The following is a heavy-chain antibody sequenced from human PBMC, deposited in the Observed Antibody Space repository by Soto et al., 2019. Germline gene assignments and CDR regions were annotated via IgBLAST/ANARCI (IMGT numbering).Heavy chain of an antibody. CDR1: RGSIYSSSYY. Sequence: SETLSLTCTVSRGSIYSSSYYWSWIRQHPGKGLEWIGYIYSSGSTYYNPSLKSRVTISVDTSKNQFSLKLSSVTAADTAVYFCARTDRRGYHGDSWGQGTLVTVSS. J-gene: IGHJ5*01. CDR3: ARTDRRGYHGDS. CDR2: IYSSGST. D-gene: IGHD3-22*01. V-gene: IGHV4-31*03.